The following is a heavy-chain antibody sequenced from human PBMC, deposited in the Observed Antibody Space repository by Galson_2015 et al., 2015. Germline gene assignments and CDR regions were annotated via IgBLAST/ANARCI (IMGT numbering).Heavy chain of an antibody. Sequence: SLRLSCAASGFTFSNAWMSWVRQAPGKGLEWVAVIWYDGSNKYYADSVKGRFTISRDNSKNTLYLQMNSLRAEDTAVYYCARDRFYYDFWSGPNTDNWFDPWGQGTLVTVSS. J-gene: IGHJ5*02. CDR1: GFTFSNAW. CDR2: IWYDGSNK. CDR3: ARDRFYYDFWSGPNTDNWFDP. V-gene: IGHV3-33*08. D-gene: IGHD3-3*01.